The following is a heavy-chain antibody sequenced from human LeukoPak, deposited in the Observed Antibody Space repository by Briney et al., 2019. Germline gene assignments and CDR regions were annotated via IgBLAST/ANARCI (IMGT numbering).Heavy chain of an antibody. CDR3: ASTVVPAKDGAFDI. CDR2: IIPLFGTA. J-gene: IGHJ3*02. CDR1: GDTFTSYT. D-gene: IGHD2-2*01. Sequence: SVKISCKASGDTFTSYTISWVRHAPRQGLESRGGIIPLFGTANEAQKFQGRVTITADESTSTAYMELSSLRSEDTAVYYCASTVVPAKDGAFDIWGQGRMVTVSS. V-gene: IGHV1-69*01.